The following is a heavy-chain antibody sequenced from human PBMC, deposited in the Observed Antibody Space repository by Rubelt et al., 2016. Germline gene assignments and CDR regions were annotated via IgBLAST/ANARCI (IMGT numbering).Heavy chain of an antibody. CDR2: IIPILGIA. D-gene: IGHD2-2*01. CDR3: ARDFGSSTSCYYGVCYYGMDV. Sequence: QVQLVQSGAEVKKPGSSVKVSCKASGGTFSSYAISWVRRAPGQGLEWMGRIIPILGIANYAQKFQGRVTITADKSTSTAYMELSSLRSEDTAVYYCARDFGSSTSCYYGVCYYGMDVWGQGTTVTVSS. J-gene: IGHJ6*02. CDR1: GGTFSSYA. V-gene: IGHV1-69*04.